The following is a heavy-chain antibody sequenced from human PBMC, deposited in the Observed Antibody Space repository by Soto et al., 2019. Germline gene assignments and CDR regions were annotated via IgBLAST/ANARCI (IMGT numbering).Heavy chain of an antibody. D-gene: IGHD3-16*01. CDR2: IYPGDSDT. J-gene: IGHJ6*02. V-gene: IGHV5-51*01. CDR3: ARQGSNGAYVYFPMDV. CDR1: AYRFDIYW. Sequence: PGDSRTISCKGSAYRFDIYWIVLVRPMPGKGLEWIGMIYPGDSDTTYSPSFEGQVTMSVDKSISTAYLQWSSLKASDSATYYCARQGSNGAYVYFPMDVWGQGTTVNVS.